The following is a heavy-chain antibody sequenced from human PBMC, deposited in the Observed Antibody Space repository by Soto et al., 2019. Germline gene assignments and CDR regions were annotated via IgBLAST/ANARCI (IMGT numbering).Heavy chain of an antibody. CDR1: GFTFSSYG. V-gene: IGHV3-33*01. J-gene: IGHJ6*02. CDR3: ARERRIWSGLFYYYYGMDV. D-gene: IGHD3-3*01. CDR2: IWYDGSNK. Sequence: GGSLRLSCAASGFTFSSYGMHWVRQAPGKGLEWVAVIWYDGSNKYYADSVKGRFTISRDNSKNTLYLQMNSLRAEDTAVYYCARERRIWSGLFYYYYGMDVWGQGTTVTVSS.